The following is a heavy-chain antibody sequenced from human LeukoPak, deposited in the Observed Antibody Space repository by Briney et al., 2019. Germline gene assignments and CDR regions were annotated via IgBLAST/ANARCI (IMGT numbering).Heavy chain of an antibody. J-gene: IGHJ5*02. CDR2: INHSGST. V-gene: IGHV4-34*01. CDR3: ASAEPTYYGSGSYLS. Sequence: SETLSLTCTVSGGSISNYYWSWIRQPPGKGLEWIGEINHSGSTNYNPSLKSRVTISVDTSKNQFSLKLSSVTAADTAVYYCASAEPTYYGSGSYLSWGQGTLVTVSS. CDR1: GGSISNYY. D-gene: IGHD3-10*01.